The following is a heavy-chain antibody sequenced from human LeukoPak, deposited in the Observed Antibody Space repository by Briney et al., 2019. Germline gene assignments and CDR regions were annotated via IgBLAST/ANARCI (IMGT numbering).Heavy chain of an antibody. J-gene: IGHJ4*02. D-gene: IGHD6-13*01. V-gene: IGHV3-74*01. CDR1: AFSFSNYW. Sequence: PGGFLRLSCAASAFSFSNYWMHCLRRVPANGRVWFARINGDGSTRNYADSVKGRFTISRDNAKNTLYLQMNSLRAEDTAVYYCASASSHRIAAGGDYWGQGTLVTVSS. CDR3: ASASSHRIAAGGDY. CDR2: INGDGSTR.